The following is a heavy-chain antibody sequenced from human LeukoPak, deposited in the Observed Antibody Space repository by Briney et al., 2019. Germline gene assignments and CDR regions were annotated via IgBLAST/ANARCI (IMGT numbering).Heavy chain of an antibody. CDR1: GYSFTSYW. D-gene: IGHD6-13*01. CDR2: IYPGDSDT. J-gene: IGHJ4*02. Sequence: GESLKISCKGSGYSFTSYWIGWVRQMPGKGLEWMGIIYPGDSDTRYSPSFQGQVTISADKSISTAYLQWSSLKASDTAMYYCARGGGHSSSWFQRLDYWGQGTLVTVSS. CDR3: ARGGGHSSSWFQRLDY. V-gene: IGHV5-51*03.